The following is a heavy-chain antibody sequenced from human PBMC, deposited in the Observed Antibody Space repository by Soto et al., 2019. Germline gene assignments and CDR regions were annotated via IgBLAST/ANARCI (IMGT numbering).Heavy chain of an antibody. J-gene: IGHJ6*02. CDR3: ARIAASGRGWDV. CDR2: IKQDGSEE. CDR1: GFTFSSYW. Sequence: EVQLVESGGGLVQPGGSLRLSCVDSGFTFSSYWLSWVRQAPVKGLEWVGNIKQDGSEENYADSVKGRFTISRDNAKNSMYLQMNSLRVEDTAVYYCARIAASGRGWDVWGQGTTGGVSS. V-gene: IGHV3-7*01. D-gene: IGHD6-13*01.